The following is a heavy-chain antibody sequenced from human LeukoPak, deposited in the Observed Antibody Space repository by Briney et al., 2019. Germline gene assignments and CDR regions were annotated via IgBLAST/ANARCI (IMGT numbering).Heavy chain of an antibody. J-gene: IGHJ4*02. CDR3: ARASLYDNSAYYLDY. CDR2: INWNGGST. Sequence: GGSLRLSCAASGFTFDDYGMSWVRQAPGKGLEWVSGINWNGGSTGYADSVKGRFTISRDNAKNSLYLQMNSLRAEDTALYYCARASLYDNSAYYLDYWGQGTLVTVSS. D-gene: IGHD3-22*01. CDR1: GFTFDDYG. V-gene: IGHV3-20*04.